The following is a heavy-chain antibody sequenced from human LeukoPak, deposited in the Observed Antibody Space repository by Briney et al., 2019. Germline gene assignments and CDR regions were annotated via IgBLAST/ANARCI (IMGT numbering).Heavy chain of an antibody. CDR3: ARPQEKYYYDSSGYDY. V-gene: IGHV3-33*01. CDR1: GFTFSSYG. D-gene: IGHD3-22*01. Sequence: GRSLRLSCAASGFTFSSYGMHWVRQAPGKGLEWVAVIWYDGSNKYYADSVKGRFSISRDNSKNTLYLQMNSLRAEDTAVYCCARPQEKYYYDSSGYDYWGQGTLVTVSS. CDR2: IWYDGSNK. J-gene: IGHJ4*02.